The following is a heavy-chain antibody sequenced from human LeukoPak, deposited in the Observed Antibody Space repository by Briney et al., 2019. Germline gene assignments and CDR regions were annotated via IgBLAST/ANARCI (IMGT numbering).Heavy chain of an antibody. CDR3: AKGGVPVVSPAVN. CDR1: GFTFSSYA. Sequence: GGSLRLSCAASGFTFSSYAMHWVRQAPGKGLEWVAVISYDGSNKYYADSVKGRFTISRDNSKNTLYLQMNSLRAEDTAVYYCAKGGVPVVSPAVNWGQGTLVSVSS. D-gene: IGHD2-2*01. V-gene: IGHV3-30-3*01. J-gene: IGHJ4*02. CDR2: ISYDGSNK.